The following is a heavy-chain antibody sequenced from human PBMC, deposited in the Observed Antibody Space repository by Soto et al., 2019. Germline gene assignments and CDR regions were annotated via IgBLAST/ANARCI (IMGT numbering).Heavy chain of an antibody. V-gene: IGHV3-33*01. CDR2: IWSGGNNR. Sequence: QVQLVESGGGVVQPGRSLRLSCAASGFTFSTYGMHWVRQAPGKGLEWLAVIWSGGNNRYNVDSVKGRFTISRDDSKNTVYLQMNSLRAEDTAVYYCARDSVRAAPDFDYWRQGTLVTVSS. J-gene: IGHJ4*02. CDR3: ARDSVRAAPDFDY. CDR1: GFTFSTYG. D-gene: IGHD6-25*01.